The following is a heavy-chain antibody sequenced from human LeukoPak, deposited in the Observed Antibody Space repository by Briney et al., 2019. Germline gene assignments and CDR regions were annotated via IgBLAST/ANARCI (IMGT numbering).Heavy chain of an antibody. V-gene: IGHV3-30-3*01. CDR2: ISYDGSNR. J-gene: IGHJ4*02. D-gene: IGHD1-26*01. CDR1: GFTFRNYV. Sequence: GGSLRLSCAASGFTFRNYVIHWVRQAPGKGLEWVAVISYDGSNRYYADSVKGRFTISRDNSKNTLYLQMNSLRAEDTAVYYCAKATVGQFDYWGQGTLVTVSS. CDR3: AKATVGQFDY.